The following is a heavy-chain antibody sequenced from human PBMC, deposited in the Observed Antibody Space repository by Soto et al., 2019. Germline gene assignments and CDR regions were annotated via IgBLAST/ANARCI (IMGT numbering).Heavy chain of an antibody. V-gene: IGHV1-18*01. CDR1: GYSFTNYG. J-gene: IGHJ6*03. CDR2: ISAYNGNT. Sequence: QDQLVQSGVEVKKPGASVKVSCKASGYSFTNYGITWVRQAPGQGFEWMGWISAYNGNTNYAQKFQGRVTMTTDASTGKAYWEWRGRRFDARAGYYCARDGGGAPPVAGNTHYYYYMDVWGKGTTVTVSS. CDR3: ARDGGGAPPVAGNTHYYYYMDV. D-gene: IGHD6-19*01.